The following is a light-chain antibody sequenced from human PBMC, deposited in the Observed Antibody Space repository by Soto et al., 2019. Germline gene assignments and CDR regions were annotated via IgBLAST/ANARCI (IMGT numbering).Light chain of an antibody. CDR2: GST. J-gene: IGLJ1*01. V-gene: IGLV1-40*01. CDR3: SSYTGGNPSYV. CDR1: SSNIGAGYD. Sequence: QSVLSQPPSVSGAPGQRVTISCTGSSSNIGAGYDAHWFQQVPGTAPKLLIYGSTNRPSGVPDRFSGSKSGTSASLAITGLQAEDEADYYCSSYTGGNPSYVFGTGTKVTVL.